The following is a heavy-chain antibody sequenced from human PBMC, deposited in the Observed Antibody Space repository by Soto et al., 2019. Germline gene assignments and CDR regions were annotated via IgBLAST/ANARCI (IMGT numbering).Heavy chain of an antibody. CDR3: ARDRGNADAFDI. D-gene: IGHD3-10*01. V-gene: IGHV4-31*03. Sequence: SEALSLTCTVSGASISRGGHYWSWIRQHPGKGLEWIGYIYYSGSTHYNPSLKSRVTISVDTSKNQFSLRLSSVTAADTAVYYCARDRGNADAFDIWGQGTMVTVSS. CDR1: GASISRGGHY. J-gene: IGHJ3*02. CDR2: IYYSGST.